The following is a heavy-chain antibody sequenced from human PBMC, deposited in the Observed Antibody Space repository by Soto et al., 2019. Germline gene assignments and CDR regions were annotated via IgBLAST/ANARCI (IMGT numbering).Heavy chain of an antibody. CDR2: MNPNSGNT. J-gene: IGHJ6*02. CDR3: AGEGVKGMDV. CDR1: GYTFASYD. D-gene: IGHD3-16*01. Sequence: GASVKVSCKASGYTFASYDIKWVRQATGQGLEWMGWMNPNSGNTGYAQKFQGRVTMTRNTSISTAYMELSSLRSEDTAVYYCAGEGVKGMDVWGQGTTLTVSS. V-gene: IGHV1-8*01.